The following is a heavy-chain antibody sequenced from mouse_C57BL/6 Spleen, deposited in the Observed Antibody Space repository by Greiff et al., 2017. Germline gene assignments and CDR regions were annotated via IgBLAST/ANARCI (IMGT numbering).Heavy chain of an antibody. J-gene: IGHJ2*01. CDR3: TTGIYYGNYSVDY. Sequence: EVQLQQSGAELVRPGASVKLSCTASGFNIKDYYMHWVKQRPEQGLEWIGRIDPEDGDTEYAPKFQGKVTMTGDTSSNTAYLQLSSLTSEDTAVYYCTTGIYYGNYSVDYWGQGTTLTVSS. V-gene: IGHV14-1*01. CDR2: IDPEDGDT. CDR1: GFNIKDYY. D-gene: IGHD2-1*01.